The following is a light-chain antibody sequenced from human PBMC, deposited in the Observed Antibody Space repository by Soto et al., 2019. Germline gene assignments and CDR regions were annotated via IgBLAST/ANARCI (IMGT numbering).Light chain of an antibody. J-gene: IGLJ2*01. CDR3: SSYTSTNTLI. CDR1: SSDVGSYNY. Sequence: QSDLTQPASVSGSPGQSITISCTGTSSDVGSYNYVSWYQQNPGKAPKLIIHDVSNRPSGVSNRFSGSKSGNTASLTISGLQAEDEANYYCSSYTSTNTLIFGGGTKLTVL. CDR2: DVS. V-gene: IGLV2-14*01.